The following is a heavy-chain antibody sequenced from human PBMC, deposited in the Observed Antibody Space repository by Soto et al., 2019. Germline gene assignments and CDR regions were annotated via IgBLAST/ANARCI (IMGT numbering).Heavy chain of an antibody. CDR2: IWYDGSNK. D-gene: IGHD6-19*01. CDR3: AKEANSGWYSQNLFDP. Sequence: QVQLVESGGGVVQPGRSLRLSCAASGFTFSSYGMHWVRQAPGKGLEWVAGIWYDGSNKYYADSVKGRFTISRDNSKNTLYLQLNSLRAEDTAVYYCAKEANSGWYSQNLFDPWGQGTLVTVSS. J-gene: IGHJ5*02. CDR1: GFTFSSYG. V-gene: IGHV3-33*06.